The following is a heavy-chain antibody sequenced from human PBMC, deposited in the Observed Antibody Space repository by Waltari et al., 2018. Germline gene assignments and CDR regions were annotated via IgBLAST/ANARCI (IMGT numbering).Heavy chain of an antibody. CDR1: GDSVSSNSAA. D-gene: IGHD2-15*01. Sequence: QVQLQHSGPGLVKPSQTLSLTCAISGDSVSSNSAAWNWIGQSPSRGLEWLGRTFFRSKWYNDYALSVNGRITINPDTSKNQFSLHLNSVTPEDTAVYYCARSIGGSFDSWGQGTLVTVSS. V-gene: IGHV6-1*01. CDR3: ARSIGGSFDS. CDR2: TFFRSKWYN. J-gene: IGHJ5*01.